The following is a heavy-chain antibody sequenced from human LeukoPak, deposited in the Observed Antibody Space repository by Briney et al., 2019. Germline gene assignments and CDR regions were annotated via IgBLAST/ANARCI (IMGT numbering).Heavy chain of an antibody. CDR1: GGSISSGDYY. J-gene: IGHJ3*02. CDR2: ISYSGRT. Sequence: KPSQTLSLTCTVSGGSISSGDYYWSWIHQPPGKRLEWIAYISYSGRTNYNPSLKSRVTISVDTSNNQFSLKVSSVTAADTAVYYCATPSSGTYNDAFDIWGQGTMVTVSS. D-gene: IGHD1-26*01. V-gene: IGHV4-61*08. CDR3: ATPSSGTYNDAFDI.